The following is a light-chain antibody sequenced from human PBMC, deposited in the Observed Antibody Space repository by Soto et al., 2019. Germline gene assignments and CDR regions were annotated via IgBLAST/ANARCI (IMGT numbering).Light chain of an antibody. Sequence: EIVLTQSPGTLSLSPGERATLSCRASQSVSSSFLAWYQQRPGQAPRLLIYAASNTAPGIPDRFSGSGSGTDFTLTISRREPEDFAVYYCEQYGSSPRTFGQGTKVDIK. CDR2: AAS. CDR3: EQYGSSPRT. V-gene: IGKV3-20*01. J-gene: IGKJ1*01. CDR1: QSVSSSF.